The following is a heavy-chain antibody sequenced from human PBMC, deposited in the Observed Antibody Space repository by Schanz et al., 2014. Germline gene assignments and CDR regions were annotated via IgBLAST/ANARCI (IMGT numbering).Heavy chain of an antibody. CDR3: ARGGYSSGWYDRDIAHCDY. J-gene: IGHJ4*02. V-gene: IGHV1-69*09. D-gene: IGHD6-19*01. CDR1: GYTFTSYG. CDR2: IIPSLGLA. Sequence: QVQLVQSGAEVKKPGASVKVSCKASGYTFTSYGINWVRQAPGQGLEWMGRIIPSLGLAKYEQKFQDKVTITADTSTTTAYMELSGLRSEDTAVYYCARGGYSSGWYDRDIAHCDYWGQGTLVTVSA.